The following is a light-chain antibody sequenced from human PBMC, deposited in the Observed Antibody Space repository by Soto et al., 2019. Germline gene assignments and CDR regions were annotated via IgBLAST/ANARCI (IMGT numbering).Light chain of an antibody. Sequence: DIQMTQSPASLAASVGDRGTITCRASQGVSAYLLWYQQRQGRVTKLLIYAASNLLSGVPSRFSGSGSGTNLTLTISSLQPEDFATYYCQQSYKTPHTFGQGTKLET. CDR1: QGVSAY. CDR2: AAS. J-gene: IGKJ2*01. CDR3: QQSYKTPHT. V-gene: IGKV1-39*01.